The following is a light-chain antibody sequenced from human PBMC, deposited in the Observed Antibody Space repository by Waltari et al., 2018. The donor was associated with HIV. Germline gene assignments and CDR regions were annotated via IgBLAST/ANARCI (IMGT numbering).Light chain of an antibody. J-gene: IGKJ4*01. CDR2: GAS. CDR3: QQYNKWPPLT. Sequence: IVMTQSPVTLSVSPGDRASLSCRASQSISNNLAWYQHKPGQAPRLLIYGASTRATGIPARFSGSGSGTDFTLSISSLQSEDFAGDYCQQYNKWPPLTFGGGTKVEIK. V-gene: IGKV3-15*01. CDR1: QSISNN.